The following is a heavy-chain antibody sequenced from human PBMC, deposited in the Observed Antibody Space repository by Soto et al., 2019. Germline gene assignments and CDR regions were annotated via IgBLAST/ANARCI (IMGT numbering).Heavy chain of an antibody. D-gene: IGHD2-21*01. CDR2: VKNNGGAT. CDR1: GFIFSHAW. Sequence: EVQLVESGGDLEKPGGSLRLSCAASGFIFSHAWFHWVRQPPGKGLELVARVKNNGGATDYAPSVQGRFTISRDDSKDTVYLQMSSLTSEDTAIYYCAADLGPAYDSNNWFDPWGQGTLVTVSS. V-gene: IGHV3-15*07. J-gene: IGHJ5*02. CDR3: AADLGPAYDSNNWFDP.